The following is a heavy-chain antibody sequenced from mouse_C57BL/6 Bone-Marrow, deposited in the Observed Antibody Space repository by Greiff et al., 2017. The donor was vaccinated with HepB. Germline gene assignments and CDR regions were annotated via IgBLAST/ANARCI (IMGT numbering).Heavy chain of an antibody. V-gene: IGHV1-55*01. J-gene: IGHJ2*01. CDR3: ARDGGYGNYFDY. D-gene: IGHD2-1*01. Sequence: QVQLQQPGAELVKPGASVKMSCKASGYTFTSYWITWVKQRPGQGLEWIGDIYPGSGSTNYNEKFKSKATLTVDTSSSTAYMQLSSLTSEDSAVYDYARDGGYGNYFDYWGQGTTLTVSS. CDR1: GYTFTSYW. CDR2: IYPGSGST.